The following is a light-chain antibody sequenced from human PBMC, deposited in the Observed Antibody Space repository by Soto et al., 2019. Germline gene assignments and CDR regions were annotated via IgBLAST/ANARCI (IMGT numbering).Light chain of an antibody. CDR1: QTVGRY. CDR2: DAS. CDR3: QRRLHSPIT. J-gene: IGKJ5*01. Sequence: EIVLTQSPATLSLSPGDRVTLFCRASQTVGRYLSWYQHSPGQGPRLLVYDASNRATGIPARFSGSGSETDFTLTISSLEPEYFAGYYCQRRLHSPITFGQGTGLDIK. V-gene: IGKV3-11*01.